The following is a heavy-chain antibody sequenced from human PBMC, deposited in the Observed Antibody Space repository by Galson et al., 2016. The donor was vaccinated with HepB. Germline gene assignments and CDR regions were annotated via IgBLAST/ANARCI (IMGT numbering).Heavy chain of an antibody. V-gene: IGHV3-21*01. J-gene: IGHJ4*02. CDR1: TFTFTNYS. Sequence: SLRLSCAASTFTFTNYSINWVRQAPGRGLEWVSSISSTSRYICYADSVKGRFTISRDNAKKSVYLQMNSLRAEDSAVYYCATNGPLIRVGELLESLHYWGQGILVTVSS. CDR2: ISSTSRYI. CDR3: ATNGPLIRVGELLESLHY. D-gene: IGHD3-10*01.